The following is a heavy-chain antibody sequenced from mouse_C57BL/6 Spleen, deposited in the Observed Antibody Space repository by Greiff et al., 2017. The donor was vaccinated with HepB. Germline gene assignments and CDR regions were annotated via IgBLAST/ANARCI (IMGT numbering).Heavy chain of an antibody. CDR3: ARKGDGYYGRDY. Sequence: QVQLQQSGAELARPGASVKLSCKASGYTFTSYGISWVKQRTGQGLEWIGEIYPRSGNTYYNEKFKGKATLTADKSSSTAYMELRSLTSEDSAVYFCARKGDGYYGRDYWGQGTTPTVSS. V-gene: IGHV1-81*01. CDR1: GYTFTSYG. D-gene: IGHD2-3*01. CDR2: IYPRSGNT. J-gene: IGHJ2*01.